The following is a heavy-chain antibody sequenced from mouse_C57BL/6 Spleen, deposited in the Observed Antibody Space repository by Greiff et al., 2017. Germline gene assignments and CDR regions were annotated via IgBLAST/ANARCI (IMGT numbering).Heavy chain of an antibody. J-gene: IGHJ1*03. D-gene: IGHD1-1*01. CDR1: GYTFTDYY. Sequence: EVQLQQSGPELVKPGASVKIPCKASGYTFTDYYMDWVKQSHGKSLEWIGDINPNNGGTIYNQKFKGKATLTVDKSSSTAYMELLSLTSEGTAVYYCARRYYGSSYWYIDVWGTGTTVTVSS. CDR3: ARRYYGSSYWYIDV. CDR2: INPNNGGT. V-gene: IGHV1-18*01.